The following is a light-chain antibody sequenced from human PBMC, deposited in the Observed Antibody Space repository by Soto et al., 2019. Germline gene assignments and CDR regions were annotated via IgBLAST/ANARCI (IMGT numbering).Light chain of an antibody. J-gene: IGKJ1*01. CDR3: QQYDNWLGT. V-gene: IGKV3-15*01. CDR1: QSVSNN. Sequence: EIVMTQSPATLSVSPGERATLSCRASQSVSNNLAWYQQKPGQAPRLLIYGASTRATGIPARFSGSGSGTEFTRTISSLQSEDFAVYYCQQYDNWLGTFGQGTKVEI. CDR2: GAS.